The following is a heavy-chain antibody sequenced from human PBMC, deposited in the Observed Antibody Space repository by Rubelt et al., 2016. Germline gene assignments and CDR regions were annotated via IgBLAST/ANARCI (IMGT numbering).Heavy chain of an antibody. CDR2: FSAYNGNT. CDR3: ARDEPYSSSWYDY. J-gene: IGHJ4*02. V-gene: IGHV1-18*01. D-gene: IGHD6-13*01. Sequence: QVQLVQSGAEVKKPGASVKVSCKASGYTFTSYGISWVRQAPGQGLEWMGWFSAYNGNTNYAQKHPGSTTMTTDTSTSAAYMELRSLRSDDAAVYYCARDEPYSSSWYDYWGQGTLVTVSS. CDR1: GYTFTSYG.